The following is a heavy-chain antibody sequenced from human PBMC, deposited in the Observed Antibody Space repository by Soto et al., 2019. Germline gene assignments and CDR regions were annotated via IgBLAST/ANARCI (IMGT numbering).Heavy chain of an antibody. J-gene: IGHJ5*02. V-gene: IGHV4-31*03. CDR3: ARSVDP. CDR1: GGSISSGGYY. CDR2: IFYSGTT. Sequence: QVQLQESGPGLVKPSQTLSLTCTVSGGSISSGGYYWSWIRQHPGKGLEWIGYIFYSGTTYYNPSLXSXXTKSVDTSKNQFSLKLSSMTAADTTVYYCARSVDPWGQGTLVTVSS.